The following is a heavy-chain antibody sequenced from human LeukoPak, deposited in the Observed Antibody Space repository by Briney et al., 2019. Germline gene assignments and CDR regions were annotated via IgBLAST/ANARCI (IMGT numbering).Heavy chain of an antibody. Sequence: KASETLSLTCTDSGGSISSYYWSWIRQPPGKGLEWIGYIYYSGSTNYNPSLKSRVTISADTSKNQFSLKLSSVTAADTAVYYCARDPYGMDVWGQGTTVTVSS. CDR1: GGSISSYY. V-gene: IGHV4-59*01. J-gene: IGHJ6*02. CDR3: ARDPYGMDV. CDR2: IYYSGST.